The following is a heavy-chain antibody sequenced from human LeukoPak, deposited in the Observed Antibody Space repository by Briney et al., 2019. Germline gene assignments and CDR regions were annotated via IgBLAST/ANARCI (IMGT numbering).Heavy chain of an antibody. J-gene: IGHJ6*02. CDR2: TYYRSKWYN. D-gene: IGHD6-13*01. Sequence: HSQTLSLTCAISGDSVSSNSAAWNWIRQSPSRGLEWLGRTYYRSKWYNDYAVSVKSRITINPDTSKNQFSLQLNSVTPEDTAVYYCARETGYEAAGYYYGMDVWGQGITVTVSS. V-gene: IGHV6-1*01. CDR1: GDSVSSNSAA. CDR3: ARETGYEAAGYYYGMDV.